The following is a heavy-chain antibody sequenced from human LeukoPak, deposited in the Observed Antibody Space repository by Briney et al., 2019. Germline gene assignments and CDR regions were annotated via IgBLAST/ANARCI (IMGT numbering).Heavy chain of an antibody. CDR2: IYHTGSA. J-gene: IGHJ3*01. D-gene: IGHD3-10*01. V-gene: IGHV4-38-2*01. Sequence: KPSETLSLTCAVSAYSVNSGYYWVWIRQPPGKGLEWIGSIYHTGSAYYDPSLKSRVTISVDTSKNQFSLNLTSVTAADTAVYYCARGLGSGTLWGQGTMVTASS. CDR3: ARGLGSGTL. CDR1: AYSVNSGYY.